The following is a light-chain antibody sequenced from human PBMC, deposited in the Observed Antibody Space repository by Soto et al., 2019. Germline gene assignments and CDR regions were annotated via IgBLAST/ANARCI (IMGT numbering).Light chain of an antibody. Sequence: QSVLTQPPSASGTPGQRVTISCSGSNSNIGSNTVTWYQQLPGTAPILLIYSNNQRSSWVPDRFSGSTSGTTGSLAISGLPAEDEADYYCATWDDRLNGCVFGSGTKLTVL. V-gene: IGLV1-44*01. J-gene: IGLJ1*01. CDR1: NSNIGSNT. CDR2: SNN. CDR3: ATWDDRLNGCV.